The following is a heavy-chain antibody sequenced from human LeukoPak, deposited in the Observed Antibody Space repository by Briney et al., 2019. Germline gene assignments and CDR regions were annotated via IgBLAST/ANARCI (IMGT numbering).Heavy chain of an antibody. V-gene: IGHV1-46*01. CDR2: INPSGGST. D-gene: IGHD3-22*01. J-gene: IGHJ4*02. Sequence: GASVKVSCKASGYTFTGYYMHWVRQTPGQGLEWMGWINPSGGSTSYAQKLQGRVTMTRDMSTSTVYMELSSLRSEDTAVYYCARKTDSGGQGDYWGPGTLVTVSS. CDR1: GYTFTGYY. CDR3: ARKTDSGGQGDY.